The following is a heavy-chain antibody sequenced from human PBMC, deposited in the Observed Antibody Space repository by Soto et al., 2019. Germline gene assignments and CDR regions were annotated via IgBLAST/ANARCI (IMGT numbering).Heavy chain of an antibody. V-gene: IGHV1-69*01. CDR3: ARDRYYDGVGYHYESAY. CDR2: IIPIFRSA. D-gene: IGHD3-22*01. Sequence: QVQLVQSGAEVKKPGSSVKVSCKASGGDFINYGISWVRQAPGQGLEWMGGIIPIFRSANYAQKFQGRVTIAADESTTTAYMELNTLTSEDTAVYSCARDRYYDGVGYHYESAYWGQGTLVTVSS. J-gene: IGHJ4*02. CDR1: GGDFINYG.